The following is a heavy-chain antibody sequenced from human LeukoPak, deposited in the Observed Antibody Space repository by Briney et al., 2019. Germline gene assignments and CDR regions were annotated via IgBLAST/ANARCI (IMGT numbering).Heavy chain of an antibody. Sequence: GGSLRLSCAASGFTFDDYVVHWVRQPPGKGLEWVSGISWNSGSIGYADSVKGRFTISRDNAKNSLYLQMNSLRAEDTALYYCAKDVKWELLGEFDYWGQGTLVTVSS. CDR1: GFTFDDYV. CDR3: AKDVKWELLGEFDY. V-gene: IGHV3-9*01. D-gene: IGHD1-26*01. CDR2: ISWNSGSI. J-gene: IGHJ4*02.